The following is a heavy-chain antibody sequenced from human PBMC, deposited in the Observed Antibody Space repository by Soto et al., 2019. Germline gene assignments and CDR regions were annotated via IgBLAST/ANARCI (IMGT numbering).Heavy chain of an antibody. CDR1: GFTVSSNY. J-gene: IGHJ6*03. Sequence: EVQLVEAGGGLVQPGGSLRLSCAVSGFTVSSNYMTWVRQAPGKGLEWVSIIYRNNNTYYADSVKGRFTISSDNSKNTLYLQMNSLRAEDTAVYYCAGDYYESGSYGFYMDVWGKGTTVTVSS. D-gene: IGHD3-10*01. CDR2: IYRNNNT. CDR3: AGDYYESGSYGFYMDV. V-gene: IGHV3-66*01.